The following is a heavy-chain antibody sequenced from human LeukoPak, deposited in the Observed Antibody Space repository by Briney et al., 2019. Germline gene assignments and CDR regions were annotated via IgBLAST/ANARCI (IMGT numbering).Heavy chain of an antibody. V-gene: IGHV4-59*01. J-gene: IGHJ4*02. CDR2: IYYSGTT. Sequence: SETLSLTCTVSGGSKSSYYWTWIRQPPGKGLEWIGYIYYSGTTAYNPSLKSRVTISVDTSKNQFSLKLDSVTAAGTAVYYCATWYYDSGGYRYFDYWGQGTLVTVSS. CDR1: GGSKSSYY. CDR3: ATWYYDSGGYRYFDY. D-gene: IGHD3-22*01.